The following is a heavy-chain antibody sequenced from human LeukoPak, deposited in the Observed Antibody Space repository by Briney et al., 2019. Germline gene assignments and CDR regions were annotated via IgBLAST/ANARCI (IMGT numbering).Heavy chain of an antibody. D-gene: IGHD4-17*01. CDR1: GGSFSGYY. CDR3: SDGAYGMDV. V-gene: IGHV4-34*01. Sequence: SETLSLTCAVYGGSFSGYYWSWIRQPPGKGLEWIGEINHSGSTNYNPSLKSRVTISVDTSKNQFSLRLSSVTAADTAVYYCSDGAYGMDVWGQGTTVTVSS. J-gene: IGHJ6*02. CDR2: INHSGST.